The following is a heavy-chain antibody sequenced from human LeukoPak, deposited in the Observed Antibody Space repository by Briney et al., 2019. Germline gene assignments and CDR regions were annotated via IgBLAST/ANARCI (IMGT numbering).Heavy chain of an antibody. CDR1: GFTFSSYA. CDR3: AKGEGPYSPFDP. V-gene: IGHV3-23*01. J-gene: IGHJ5*02. Sequence: GSLRLSCAASGFTFSSYAMSWVRQAPGKGLEWVSAISGSGGSTYYADSVKGRFTISRDNSKNTLYLQTNSLRAEDTAVYYCAKGEGPYSPFDPWGQGTLVTVSS. CDR2: ISGSGGST. D-gene: IGHD6-13*01.